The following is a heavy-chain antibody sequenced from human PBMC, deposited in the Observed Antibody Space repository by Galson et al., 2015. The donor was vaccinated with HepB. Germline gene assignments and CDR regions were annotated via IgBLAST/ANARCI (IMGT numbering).Heavy chain of an antibody. CDR3: AKVPGIAAADNRFDP. J-gene: IGHJ5*02. CDR1: GFIFSSYA. CDR2: ISGSGGTT. Sequence: SLRLSCAASGFIFSSYAMTWVRRAPGKGLGWVSGISGSGGTTYYADSVKGRFITSRDNSKNTLYLQMDSLRAEDTAVYYCAKVPGIAAADNRFDPWGQGTLVTVSS. D-gene: IGHD6-13*01. V-gene: IGHV3-23*01.